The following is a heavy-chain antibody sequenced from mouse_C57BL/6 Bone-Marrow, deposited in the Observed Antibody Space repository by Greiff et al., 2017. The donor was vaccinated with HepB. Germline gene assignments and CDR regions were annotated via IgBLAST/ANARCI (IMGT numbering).Heavy chain of an antibody. CDR2: INPNNGGT. D-gene: IGHD1-1*01. CDR3: AREHYGSSWQYYFDY. V-gene: IGHV1-26*01. CDR1: GYTFTDYY. J-gene: IGHJ2*01. Sequence: EVQLQQSGPELVKPGASVKISCKASGYTFTDYYMNWVKQSHGKSLEWIGDINPNNGGTSYNQKFKGKATLTVDKSSSTAYMELRSLTSEDSAVYYCAREHYGSSWQYYFDYWGQGTTLTVSS.